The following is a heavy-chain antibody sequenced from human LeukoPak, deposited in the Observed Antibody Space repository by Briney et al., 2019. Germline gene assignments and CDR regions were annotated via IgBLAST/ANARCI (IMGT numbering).Heavy chain of an antibody. Sequence: GGSLRLSCAASGFTFSTYWMTWVRQAPGKGLEWVASISGSGDSTNYGDSVKGRFTISRDNFKRTVHLEMSNLRADDTAMYYCVRRAAVRGMDFWGLGTTVIVSS. CDR2: ISGSGDST. CDR3: VRRAAVRGMDF. CDR1: GFTFSTYW. V-gene: IGHV3-23*01. D-gene: IGHD1-14*01. J-gene: IGHJ6*02.